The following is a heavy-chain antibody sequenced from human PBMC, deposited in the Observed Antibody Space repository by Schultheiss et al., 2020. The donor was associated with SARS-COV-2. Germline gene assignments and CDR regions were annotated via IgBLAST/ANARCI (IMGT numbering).Heavy chain of an antibody. D-gene: IGHD5-24*01. Sequence: SETLSLTCAVYGGSFSGYYWSWIRQPPGKGLEWIGEIYHSGSTNYNPSLKSRVTISVDTSKNQFSLKLSSVTAADTAVYYCARGARNYRYYYYGMDVWGQGTMVTVSS. V-gene: IGHV4-34*01. CDR1: GGSFSGYY. J-gene: IGHJ6*02. CDR2: IYHSGST. CDR3: ARGARNYRYYYYGMDV.